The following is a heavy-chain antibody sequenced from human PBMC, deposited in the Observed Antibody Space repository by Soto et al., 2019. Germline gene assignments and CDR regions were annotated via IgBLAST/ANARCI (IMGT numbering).Heavy chain of an antibody. D-gene: IGHD4-17*01. CDR2: ISSSSSYI. CDR3: ARANYGASGAFDI. Sequence: PGGSLRLSCAAFGFTFSSYSMNWVRQAPGKGLEWVSSISSSSSYIYYADSVKGRFTISRDNAKNSLYLQMNSLRAEDTAVYYCARANYGASGAFDIWGQGTMVTGSS. J-gene: IGHJ3*02. CDR1: GFTFSSYS. V-gene: IGHV3-21*01.